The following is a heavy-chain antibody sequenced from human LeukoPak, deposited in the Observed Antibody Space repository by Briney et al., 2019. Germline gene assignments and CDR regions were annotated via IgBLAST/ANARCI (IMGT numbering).Heavy chain of an antibody. D-gene: IGHD2-2*01. Sequence: KVSCKASGGTFSSYAISWVRQAPGQGLEGMGGIIPIFGTANYAQKFQGRVTITADESTSTAYMELSSLRSEDTAVYYCARTILGYCSSTSCPESYYYYYGMDVWGQGTTVTVSS. CDR1: GGTFSSYA. CDR2: IIPIFGTA. CDR3: ARTILGYCSSTSCPESYYYYYGMDV. V-gene: IGHV1-69*01. J-gene: IGHJ6*02.